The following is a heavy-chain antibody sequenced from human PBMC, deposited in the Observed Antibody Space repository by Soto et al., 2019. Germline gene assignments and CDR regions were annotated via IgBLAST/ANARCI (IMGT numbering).Heavy chain of an antibody. D-gene: IGHD6-13*01. CDR1: GGSISSSSYY. CDR2: IYYSGGT. V-gene: IGHV4-39*01. J-gene: IGHJ5*02. CDR3: AMVFPPPIAAAGTWFDP. Sequence: LQLRESGPGLVKPSETLSLTCTVSGGSISSSSYYWGWIRQPPGKGLEWIGNIYYSGGTYYNPSLKSRVAIFVDTPKNQFFLKLNSVTAADTAVYYCAMVFPPPIAAAGTWFDPWGQGNLVTVSS.